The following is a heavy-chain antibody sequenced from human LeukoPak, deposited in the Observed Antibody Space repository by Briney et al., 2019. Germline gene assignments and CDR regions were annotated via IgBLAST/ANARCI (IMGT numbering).Heavy chain of an antibody. CDR2: ISSSSSTI. Sequence: GGSLRLSFAASGFTFSSHSMNWVRQAPGKGLEWVSYISSSSSTIYYAGSVKGRFTISRDNAKNSLYLQMNSLRAEDTAVYYCARGFYGSVTYYNAEKRGMDVWGQGTTVTVSS. J-gene: IGHJ6*02. CDR1: GFTFSSHS. D-gene: IGHD3-10*01. V-gene: IGHV3-48*04. CDR3: ARGFYGSVTYYNAEKRGMDV.